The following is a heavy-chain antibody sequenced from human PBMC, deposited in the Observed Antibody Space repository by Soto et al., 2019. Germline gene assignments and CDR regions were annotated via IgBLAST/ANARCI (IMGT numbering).Heavy chain of an antibody. CDR3: ASQGYSGYDPSRIDP. CDR1: GGSISSSSYY. CDR2: IYYSGST. Sequence: QLQLQESGPGLVKPSETLSLTCTVSGGSISSSSYYWGWIRQPPGKGLEWIGSIYYSGSTYYNPSLKSRVTISVDTSKNQFSLKLSSVTAADTAVYYCASQGYSGYDPSRIDPWGQGTLVTVSS. J-gene: IGHJ5*02. D-gene: IGHD5-12*01. V-gene: IGHV4-39*01.